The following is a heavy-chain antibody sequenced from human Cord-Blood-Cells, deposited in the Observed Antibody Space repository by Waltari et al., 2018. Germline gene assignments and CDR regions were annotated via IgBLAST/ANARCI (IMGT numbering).Heavy chain of an antibody. Sequence: QVQLVQSGAEVKKPGASVKVSCMASGYTFTGHYMHWVRQAPGQGLEWMGRINPNSGGTNYAQKFQGRVTMTRDTCISTAYMELGRLRSDVTAVYYCARRVAEVGMDGWGQGTTVTVSS. CDR1: GYTFTGHY. D-gene: IGHD2-15*01. V-gene: IGHV1-2*06. CDR2: INPNSGGT. J-gene: IGHJ6*02. CDR3: ARRVAEVGMDG.